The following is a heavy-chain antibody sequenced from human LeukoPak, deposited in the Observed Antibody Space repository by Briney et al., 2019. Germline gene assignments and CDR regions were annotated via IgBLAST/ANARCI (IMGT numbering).Heavy chain of an antibody. V-gene: IGHV3-64D*06. J-gene: IGHJ5*02. CDR3: VKTGGGGWYAES. Sequence: GGSLRLSCSASGFTFSAYAMHWVRQAPGKGLEYVSAIKNTGVTYYADSVKGRFSISRDNSKNTLFLQMNSLRPEDTAVCYCVKTGGGGWYAESWGQGTLVAVSS. CDR2: IKNTGVT. CDR1: GFTFSAYA. D-gene: IGHD6-19*01.